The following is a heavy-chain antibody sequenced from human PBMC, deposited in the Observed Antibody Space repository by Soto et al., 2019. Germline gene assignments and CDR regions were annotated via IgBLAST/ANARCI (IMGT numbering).Heavy chain of an antibody. CDR3: AKNQGVELVPLATVDWFDP. CDR1: GFIFENFG. CDR2: ISGSGFKK. Sequence: GGSLRLSCAASGFIFENFGMSWVRQAPGKGLEWISSISGSGFKKYYSDSVKGRFTISRDNSKSTVYLELNNLSAEDTAVYHCAKNQGVELVPLATVDWFDPWGQGSVVTVSS. V-gene: IGHV3-23*01. D-gene: IGHD1-26*01. J-gene: IGHJ5*02.